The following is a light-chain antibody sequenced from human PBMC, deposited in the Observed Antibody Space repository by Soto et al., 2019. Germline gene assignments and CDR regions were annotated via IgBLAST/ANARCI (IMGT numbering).Light chain of an antibody. CDR2: DND. J-gene: IGLJ1*01. CDR1: SSNIGDNY. CDR3: GTWDDRLDGNYV. V-gene: IGLV1-51*01. Sequence: QSVLTPPPSVSAAPGQQVTISCSGSSSNIGDNYVSWYQHLPGTAPKLVVYDNDRRPSGIPGRFSGSKSGTSATLVITGLQTGDEADYYCGTWDDRLDGNYVFGTGTKLTVL.